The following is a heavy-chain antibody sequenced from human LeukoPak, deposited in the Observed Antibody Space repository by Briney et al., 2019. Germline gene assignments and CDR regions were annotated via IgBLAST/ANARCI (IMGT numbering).Heavy chain of an antibody. D-gene: IGHD1-20*01. V-gene: IGHV3-21*01. CDR2: ISSSSSYI. CDR1: GFTFSSYS. J-gene: IGHJ4*02. CDR3: AREAGNWNYGDY. Sequence: GGSLRLSCAASGFTFSSYSMNWVRQAPGKGLEWVSSISSSSSYIYYADSVKGPFTISRDNAKNSLYLQMNSLRAEDTAVYYCAREAGNWNYGDYWGQGTLVTVSS.